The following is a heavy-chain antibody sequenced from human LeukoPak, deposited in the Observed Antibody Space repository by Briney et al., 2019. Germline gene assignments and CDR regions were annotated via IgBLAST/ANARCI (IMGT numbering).Heavy chain of an antibody. CDR1: GFTFSSYA. J-gene: IGHJ4*02. Sequence: GGSLRLSCAASGFTFSSYAMHWVRQAPGKGLEWVAVISYDGSNKYYADSVKGRFTISRDNSKNTLYLQMNSLRAEDTAVYYCAKDSGHSYGLFDYWGQGTLVTVSS. V-gene: IGHV3-30-3*01. CDR3: AKDSGHSYGLFDY. D-gene: IGHD5-18*01. CDR2: ISYDGSNK.